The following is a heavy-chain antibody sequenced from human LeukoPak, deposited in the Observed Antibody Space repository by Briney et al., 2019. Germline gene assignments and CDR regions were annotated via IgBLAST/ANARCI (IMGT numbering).Heavy chain of an antibody. V-gene: IGHV3-21*01. CDR1: GFTFSSYG. Sequence: PGGSLRLSCAASGFTFSSYGMSWVRQAPGKGLEWVSSISSSSSYIYYADSVKGRFTISRDNAKNSLHLQMNSLRAEDTAVYYCTRERWLDYWGQGTLVTVSS. CDR3: TRERWLDY. J-gene: IGHJ4*02. CDR2: ISSSSSYI. D-gene: IGHD5-24*01.